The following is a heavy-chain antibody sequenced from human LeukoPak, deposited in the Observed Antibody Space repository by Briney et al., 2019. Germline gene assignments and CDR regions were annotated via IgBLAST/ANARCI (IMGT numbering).Heavy chain of an antibody. J-gene: IGHJ4*02. CDR3: TSSDYGDYNYFDY. CDR1: GFTFSGSA. V-gene: IGHV3-73*01. Sequence: GGSLRLSCAASGFTFSGSAMHWVRQASRKGLEWVGRIRSKANNYATSYAASVKGRFTISRDDSKNTAYLQMNSLKTEDTAVYYCTSSDYGDYNYFDYWGQGTLVTVSS. D-gene: IGHD4-17*01. CDR2: IRSKANNYAT.